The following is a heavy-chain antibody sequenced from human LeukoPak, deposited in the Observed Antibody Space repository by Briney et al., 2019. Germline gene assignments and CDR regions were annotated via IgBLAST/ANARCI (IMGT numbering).Heavy chain of an antibody. J-gene: IGHJ4*02. D-gene: IGHD3-10*01. CDR1: GFTFSSYE. CDR2: ISSSGSTI. V-gene: IGHV3-48*03. CDR3: AREWFGEFIDY. Sequence: GGSLRLSCAASGFTFSSYEMNWVRQAPGKGLEWVSYISSSGSTIYYADSVKGRFTISRDNAKNSLYLQMNSLRAEDTAVYYCAREWFGEFIDYWGQGTLVTVSS.